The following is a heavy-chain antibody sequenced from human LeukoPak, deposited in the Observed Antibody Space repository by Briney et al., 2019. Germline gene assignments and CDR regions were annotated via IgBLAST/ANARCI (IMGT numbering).Heavy chain of an antibody. J-gene: IGHJ4*02. CDR1: GXTFNTAW. D-gene: IGHD4-23*01. Sequence: PGGSLRLSCAASGXTFNTAWMTWVRQAPGKRLEWVGRIKSKTDGGTTDNAAPVKGRLTISRDDSRNTLYLQMDTLETEDTAVYYCTTDLGSRPRWWGQGTLVTVSS. CDR2: IKSKTDGGTT. CDR3: TTDLGSRPRW. V-gene: IGHV3-15*01.